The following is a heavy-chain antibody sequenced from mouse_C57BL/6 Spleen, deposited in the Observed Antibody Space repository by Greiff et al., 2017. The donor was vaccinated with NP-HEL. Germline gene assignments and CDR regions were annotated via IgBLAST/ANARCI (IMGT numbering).Heavy chain of an antibody. CDR3: TRGNYRSSPLDY. J-gene: IGHJ2*01. D-gene: IGHD1-1*01. V-gene: IGHV1-15*01. Sequence: VQLQQSGAELVRPGTSVKVSCKASGYTFTDYEMHWVKQTPVHGLEWIGAIDPDTGGTAYNQKFKGKAILTADKSSSTAYMELRSLTSEDSAVYYCTRGNYRSSPLDYWGTGTTLTVSS. CDR2: IDPDTGGT. CDR1: GYTFTDYE.